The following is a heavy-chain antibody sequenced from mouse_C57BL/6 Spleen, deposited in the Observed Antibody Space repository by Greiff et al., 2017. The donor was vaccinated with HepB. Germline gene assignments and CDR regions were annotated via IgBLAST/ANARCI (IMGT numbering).Heavy chain of an antibody. CDR2: IRNKANNHAT. CDR3: TRQLKLDYAMDY. V-gene: IGHV6-6*01. Sequence: EVKLLESGGGLVQPGGSMKLSCAASGFTFSDAWMDWVRQSPEKGLEWVAEIRNKANNHATYYAESVKGRFTISRDDSKSSVYLQMNSLRAEDTGIYYCTRQLKLDYAMDYWGQGTSVTVSS. D-gene: IGHD3-2*02. J-gene: IGHJ4*01. CDR1: GFTFSDAW.